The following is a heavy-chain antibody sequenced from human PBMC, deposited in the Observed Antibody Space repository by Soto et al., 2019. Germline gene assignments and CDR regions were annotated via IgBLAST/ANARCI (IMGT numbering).Heavy chain of an antibody. CDR2: IYSSGDT. D-gene: IGHD4-17*01. CDR3: ARGHHDGELSTRRIAEYFQY. CDR1: GFTVSTSY. J-gene: IGHJ1*01. V-gene: IGHV3-53*04. Sequence: EVHLVESGGGLVQPGGSLRLSCAASGFTVSTSYMSWVRQAPGKGLEWVSGIYSSGDTYYADSVKGRFTISRHNSKNTLPLQLNSLRAEDSGVSYCARGHHDGELSTRRIAEYFQYWGQGPLVTVSS.